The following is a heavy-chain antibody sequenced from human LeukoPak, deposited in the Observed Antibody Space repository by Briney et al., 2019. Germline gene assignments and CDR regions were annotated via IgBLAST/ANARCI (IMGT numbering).Heavy chain of an antibody. V-gene: IGHV3-23*01. CDR1: GFTFSSYA. CDR2: ISGSGGST. CDR3: AKDVIVVVLAAIQTPPDY. J-gene: IGHJ4*02. D-gene: IGHD2-2*01. Sequence: PGGSLRLSCAASGFTFSSYAMSWVRQAPGKGLEWVSAISGSGGSTYYADSVKGRFTISRDNSKNTLYLQMNSLRAEDTAVYYCAKDVIVVVLAAIQTPPDYWGQGTLVTVSS.